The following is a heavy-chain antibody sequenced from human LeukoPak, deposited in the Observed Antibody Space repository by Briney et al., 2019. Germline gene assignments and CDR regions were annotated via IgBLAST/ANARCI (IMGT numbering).Heavy chain of an antibody. J-gene: IGHJ4*02. CDR1: GFTFSTFA. Sequence: GGSLRLSCAASGFTFSTFAMAWVRQAPGRGLEWVSVIGPESGDIRYSDSVKGRFTISRDNSKSTLFLQMNSLRADDTALYYCAKYCGGGCFRNFDSWGQGTLVTVSS. CDR2: IGPESGDI. V-gene: IGHV3-23*01. D-gene: IGHD2-21*02. CDR3: AKYCGGGCFRNFDS.